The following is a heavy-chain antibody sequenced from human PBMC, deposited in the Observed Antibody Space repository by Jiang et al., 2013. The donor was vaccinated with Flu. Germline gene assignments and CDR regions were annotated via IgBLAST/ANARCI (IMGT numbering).Heavy chain of an antibody. D-gene: IGHD3-10*01. Sequence: SVKVSCRTSGYTFTNYAITWVRQAPGQGLEWMGWISAYNGNTNYAQKFQDRLTMTTDTSTRTAYMELRSLTSDDTAVFYCARNYGSGTYDSWGQGTLVTVSS. CDR3: ARNYGSGTYDS. CDR1: GYTFTNYA. V-gene: IGHV1-18*04. J-gene: IGHJ4*02. CDR2: ISAYNGNT.